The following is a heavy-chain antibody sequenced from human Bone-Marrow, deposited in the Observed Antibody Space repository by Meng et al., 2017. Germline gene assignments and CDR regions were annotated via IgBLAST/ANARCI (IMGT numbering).Heavy chain of an antibody. Sequence: SLKISCAASGFTFDDYAMHWVRQAPGKGLRWVSTITWKSGRIVYGDSVKGRITISADKSISTAYLQWSSLKASDTAMYYCAISTGDMATITLFDYWGQGTLVTVSS. CDR1: GFTFDDYA. CDR2: ITWKSGRI. D-gene: IGHD5-24*01. CDR3: AISTGDMATITLFDY. J-gene: IGHJ4*02. V-gene: IGHV3-9*01.